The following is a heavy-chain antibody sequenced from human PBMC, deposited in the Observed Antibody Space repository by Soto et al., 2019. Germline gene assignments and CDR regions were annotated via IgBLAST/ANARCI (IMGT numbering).Heavy chain of an antibody. Sequence: QVPLVQSGAEVKKPGSSLNISCKASRDTFTSYSINWVRQAPGQGLEWMGGIIPIFGTANYAQKFKDRVTITADESTNTAYMELTSLRPDDTAVYYCTQGEYDTTGWFDPWGQGTLVTVSS. J-gene: IGHJ5*02. CDR3: TQGEYDTTGWFDP. CDR1: RDTFTSYS. V-gene: IGHV1-69*01. D-gene: IGHD3-10*01. CDR2: IIPIFGTA.